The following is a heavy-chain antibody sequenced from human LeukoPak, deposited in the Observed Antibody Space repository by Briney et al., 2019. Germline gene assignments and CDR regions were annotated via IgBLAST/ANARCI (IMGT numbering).Heavy chain of an antibody. CDR3: AREGDDHGDYNWFDP. D-gene: IGHD4-17*01. V-gene: IGHV1-3*01. Sequence: ASVKVSCKASGYTFTSYNMHWVRQAPGQRLEWMGWINVGNGNAKYSQKFQGRVTITRDTSASTAYMELSSLRSEDTAVYYCAREGDDHGDYNWFDPWGQGTLVTVSS. CDR2: INVGNGNA. CDR1: GYTFTSYN. J-gene: IGHJ5*02.